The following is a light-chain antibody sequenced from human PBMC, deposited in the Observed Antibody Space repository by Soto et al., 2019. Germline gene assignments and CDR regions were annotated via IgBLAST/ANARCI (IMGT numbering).Light chain of an antibody. V-gene: IGKV4-1*01. Sequence: DIQMTQSPDSLAVSLGERATINCKSSQSVLYSPDKRNYLAWYQQKPAQPPKLLINWASTRESGVPDRFSASGSGTDFTLTISSLQAEDVAVYYCQQFHSAPLTFGGGTKVEIK. CDR1: QSVLYSPDKRNY. CDR3: QQFHSAPLT. J-gene: IGKJ4*01. CDR2: WAS.